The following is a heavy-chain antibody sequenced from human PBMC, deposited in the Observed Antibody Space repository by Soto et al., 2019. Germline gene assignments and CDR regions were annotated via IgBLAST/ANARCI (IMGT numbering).Heavy chain of an antibody. V-gene: IGHV2-5*01. Sequence: QITLRESGPALVKPTQTLTLTCTFSGFSLTTSGEAVGWIRQPPGQALEWLALIYWNGIERYSPSLKSRLSITKDTSKNHVVLTMANMDPVDTATYYCAHGVPLDFHFWGQGTLVTVSP. J-gene: IGHJ4*02. CDR1: GFSLTTSGEA. CDR2: IYWNGIE. CDR3: AHGVPLDFHF.